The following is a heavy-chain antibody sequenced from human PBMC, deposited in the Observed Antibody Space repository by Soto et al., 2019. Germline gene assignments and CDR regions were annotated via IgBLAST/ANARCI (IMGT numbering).Heavy chain of an antibody. CDR1: GYSFTSYW. Sequence: PGESLKISCKGSGYSFTSYWIGCVRQMPGKGLEWMGIIYPGDSDTRYSPSFQGQVTISADKSISTAYLQWSSLKASDTAMYYCARIGFVVQLAYGMDVWGQGTTVTVSS. CDR2: IYPGDSDT. D-gene: IGHD6-6*01. V-gene: IGHV5-51*01. J-gene: IGHJ6*02. CDR3: ARIGFVVQLAYGMDV.